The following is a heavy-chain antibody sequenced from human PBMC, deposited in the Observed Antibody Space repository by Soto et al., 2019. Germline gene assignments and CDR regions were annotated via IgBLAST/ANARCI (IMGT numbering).Heavy chain of an antibody. Sequence: PSETLSLTCTVSGGSVSSGRYYWSWIRQTPGKELQWIANIFFTGTTNYNPALQSRVTLSVDSSRNQFSLNLTSVAAADTATYYCASSINGVRGVRFAQHWGQDSLVTVSS. J-gene: IGHJ1*01. V-gene: IGHV4-61*01. CDR1: GGSVSSGRYY. D-gene: IGHD2-8*01. CDR2: IFFTGTT. CDR3: ASSINGVRGVRFAQH.